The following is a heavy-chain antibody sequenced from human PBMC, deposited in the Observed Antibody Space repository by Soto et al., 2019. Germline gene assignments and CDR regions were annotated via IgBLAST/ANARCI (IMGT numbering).Heavy chain of an antibody. V-gene: IGHV4-31*03. CDR2: IYYSGST. D-gene: IGHD2-2*01. Sequence: SETLSLTCTVSGGSISSGGYYWSWIRQHPGKGLEWIGYIYYSGSTYYNPSLKSRVTISLDTSKNQFSLKLSSVTAADTAVYYCARLFPRVVPAAIYFDYRGQGTLVTVSS. J-gene: IGHJ4*02. CDR1: GGSISSGGYY. CDR3: ARLFPRVVPAAIYFDY.